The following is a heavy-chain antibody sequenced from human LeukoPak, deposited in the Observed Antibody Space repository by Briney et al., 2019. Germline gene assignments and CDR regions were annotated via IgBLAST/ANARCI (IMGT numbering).Heavy chain of an antibody. CDR2: ISYDGGSK. CDR3: AREEEAYCGASSCYTLSGMDV. D-gene: IGHD2-2*02. V-gene: IGHV3-30*03. Sequence: GGSLRLSCAASGFTFSSYSMNWVRQAPGKGLEWVAFISYDGGSKYYADSVRGRFTISRDDSKSTLSLQMNSLTSDDTAMYYCAREEEAYCGASSCYTLSGMDVWGQGTTVAVSS. CDR1: GFTFSSYS. J-gene: IGHJ6*02.